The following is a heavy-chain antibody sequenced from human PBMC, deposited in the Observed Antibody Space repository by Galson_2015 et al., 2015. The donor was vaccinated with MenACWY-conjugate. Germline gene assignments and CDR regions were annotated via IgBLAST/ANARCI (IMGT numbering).Heavy chain of an antibody. D-gene: IGHD3-10*01. J-gene: IGHJ6*02. Sequence: RLSCAASGFTFSSYSMNWVRQAPGKGLEWVSYISSSSSTIYYADSVKGRFTISRDNAKNSLYLQMDSLRDEDTAVYYCARDTRPNTMVRGVISLVRYYYGMDVWGQGTTVTVSS. CDR1: GFTFSSYS. V-gene: IGHV3-48*02. CDR2: ISSSSSTI. CDR3: ARDTRPNTMVRGVISLVRYYYGMDV.